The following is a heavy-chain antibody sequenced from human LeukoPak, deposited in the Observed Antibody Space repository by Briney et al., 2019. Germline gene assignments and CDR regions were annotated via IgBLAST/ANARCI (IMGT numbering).Heavy chain of an antibody. CDR2: IYASGKT. CDR3: ARDLGYYDSSGYSDY. Sequence: SETLSLTCTVSGGSISTYFWSWIRQPAGKGLEWIGRIYASGKTNYNPSLKSRVTMSVDTPKNQFSLKMSSVTAADTAVYYCARDLGYYDSSGYSDYWGQGTLVTVSS. CDR1: GGSISTYF. V-gene: IGHV4-4*07. D-gene: IGHD3-22*01. J-gene: IGHJ4*02.